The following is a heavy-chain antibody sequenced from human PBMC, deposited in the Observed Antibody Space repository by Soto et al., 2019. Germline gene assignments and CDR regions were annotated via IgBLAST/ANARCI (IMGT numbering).Heavy chain of an antibody. Sequence: SETLSLTCAVSGGSINSSNWWSWVRQPPGKGLEWIGEIYHSGSTNYDPSLKSRVTISVDKSKNQFSLKLSSVTAADTAVYYCARLIVGATTRELDYWGQGTLVTVSS. D-gene: IGHD1-26*01. J-gene: IGHJ4*02. CDR2: IYHSGST. V-gene: IGHV4-4*02. CDR3: ARLIVGATTRELDY. CDR1: GGSINSSNW.